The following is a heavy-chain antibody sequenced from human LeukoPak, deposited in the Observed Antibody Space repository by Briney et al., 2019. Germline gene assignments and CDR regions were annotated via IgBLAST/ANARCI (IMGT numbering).Heavy chain of an antibody. CDR1: GGSISSYY. CDR2: IYYSGST. Sequence: SETLSLTCTVSGGSISSYYWSWIRQPPGEGLEWIGYIYYSGSTNYNPSLKSRVPISVDTSKNQFSLKLSSVTAADTAVYYYAREGGYRGYYYYYMDVWGKGTTVTVSS. J-gene: IGHJ6*03. D-gene: IGHD5-18*01. CDR3: AREGGYRGYYYYYMDV. V-gene: IGHV4-59*01.